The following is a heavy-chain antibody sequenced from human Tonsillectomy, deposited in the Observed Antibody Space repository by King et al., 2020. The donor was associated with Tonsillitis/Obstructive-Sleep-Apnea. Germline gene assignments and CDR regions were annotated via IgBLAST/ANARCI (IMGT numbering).Heavy chain of an antibody. D-gene: IGHD2-15*01. CDR1: GYTFTGYY. J-gene: IGHJ4*02. Sequence: QLVQSGAEVKNPGASVNVSRKASGYTFTGYYMHWVRQAPGQGLEWMGRINPNSGGTNYAQKFQGRVTMTRDTSISTAYMELSRLRSDDTAVYYCVRAYGGSPRVDYWGQGTLVTVSS. CDR3: VRAYGGSPRVDY. V-gene: IGHV1-2*06. CDR2: INPNSGGT.